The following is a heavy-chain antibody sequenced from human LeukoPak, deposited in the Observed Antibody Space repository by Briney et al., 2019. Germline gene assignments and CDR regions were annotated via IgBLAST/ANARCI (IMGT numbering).Heavy chain of an antibody. D-gene: IGHD3-3*01. V-gene: IGHV4-30-2*01. Sequence: SETLSLTCTVSGGSISSGGYYWSWIRQPPGKGLEWIGYIYHSGSTYYNPSLKSRVTISVDRSKNQFSLKLSSVTAADTAVYYCARADDFWPFDYWGQGTLVTVSS. CDR2: IYHSGST. J-gene: IGHJ4*02. CDR3: ARADDFWPFDY. CDR1: GGSISSGGYY.